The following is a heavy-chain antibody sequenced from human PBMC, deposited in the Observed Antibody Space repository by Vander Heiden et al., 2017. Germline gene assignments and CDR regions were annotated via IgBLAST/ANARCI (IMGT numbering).Heavy chain of an antibody. CDR3: ARLRYCATPSCSSMDV. V-gene: IGHV4-39*01. J-gene: IGHJ6*02. CDR1: GAPMRSDSFY. CDR2: VYYTGRT. D-gene: IGHD2-15*01. Sequence: QHKLQESGPGLVKPSETLSLTCTVSGAPMRSDSFYWGWIRQPPGKGLEWIGNVYYTGRTYYNPSLKSRVSIIVDTSKNQFSLKMNSVTAADTAVYYCARLRYCATPSCSSMDVWGQGTTVAVSS.